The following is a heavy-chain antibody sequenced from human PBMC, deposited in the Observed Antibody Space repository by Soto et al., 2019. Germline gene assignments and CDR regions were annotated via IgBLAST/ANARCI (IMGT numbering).Heavy chain of an antibody. Sequence: EVQLVESGGGLVKPGGSLRLSCAASGFTFSSYSMNWVRQAPGKGLEWVSSISSSSSYIYYVDSVKGRFTISRDNAKNSLYLQMNSLRAEDTAVYYCARDPFDYDILTGYPDYWGQGTLVTVSS. J-gene: IGHJ4*02. CDR3: ARDPFDYDILTGYPDY. V-gene: IGHV3-21*01. D-gene: IGHD3-9*01. CDR2: ISSSSSYI. CDR1: GFTFSSYS.